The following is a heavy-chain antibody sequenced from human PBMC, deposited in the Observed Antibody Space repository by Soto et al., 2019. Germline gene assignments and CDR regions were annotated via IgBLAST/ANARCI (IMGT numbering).Heavy chain of an antibody. CDR3: VHHGGVPYYHDF. J-gene: IGHJ4*02. D-gene: IGHD2-8*01. CDR2: IFYSGST. V-gene: IGHV4-4*02. CDR1: CGSLSSSSW. Sequence: PSETLSLTCAVSCGSLSSSSWWSWVRQPPGKTLEWLGEIFYSGSTKYNPSLNSRVTISADQSKNDFSLRLSSVTAADTAVYYCVHHGGVPYYHDFWGQGMLVTVS.